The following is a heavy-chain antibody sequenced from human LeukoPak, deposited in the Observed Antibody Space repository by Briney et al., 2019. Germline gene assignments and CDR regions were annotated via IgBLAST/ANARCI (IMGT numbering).Heavy chain of an antibody. CDR2: MNPNSGNT. D-gene: IGHD5-24*01. CDR1: GYTFTSYD. CDR3: ARGLRIGARWLQLGGDSDY. J-gene: IGHJ4*02. V-gene: IGHV1-8*01. Sequence: ASVKVSCKASGYTFTSYDINWVRLATGQGLEWMGWMNPNSGNTGYAQKFQGRVTMTRNTSISTAYMELSSLRSEDTAVYYCARGLRIGARWLQLGGDSDYWGQGTLVTVSS.